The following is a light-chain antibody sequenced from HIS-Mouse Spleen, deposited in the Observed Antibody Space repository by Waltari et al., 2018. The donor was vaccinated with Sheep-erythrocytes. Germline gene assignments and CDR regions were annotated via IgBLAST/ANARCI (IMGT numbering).Light chain of an antibody. V-gene: IGLV2-8*01. Sequence: QSALTQPPPSSGSPGPSATLACTGPSSDVCRHNYFSWYQQHPGKAPKLMIYEVSKRPSGVPDRFSGSKSGNTASLTVSGLQAEDEADYYCSSYAGSNNWVFGGGTKLTVL. CDR3: SSYAGSNNWV. CDR2: EVS. CDR1: SSDVCRHNY. J-gene: IGLJ3*02.